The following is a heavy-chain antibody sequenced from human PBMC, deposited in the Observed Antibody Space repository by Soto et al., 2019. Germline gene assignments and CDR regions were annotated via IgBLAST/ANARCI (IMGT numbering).Heavy chain of an antibody. CDR3: ARERRVETYSSSWYWILNYYYGMDV. V-gene: IGHV3-21*01. J-gene: IGHJ6*02. CDR2: ISSSSSYI. D-gene: IGHD6-13*01. CDR1: GFTFSSYS. Sequence: PGGSLRLSCAASGFTFSSYSMNWVRQAPGKGLEWVSSISSSSSYIYYADSVKGRFTISRDNAKNSLYLQMNSLRAEDTAVYYCARERRVETYSSSWYWILNYYYGMDVVGQRTTVTASS.